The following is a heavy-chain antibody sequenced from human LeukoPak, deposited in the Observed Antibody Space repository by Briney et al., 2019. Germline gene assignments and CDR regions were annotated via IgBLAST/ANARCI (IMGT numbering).Heavy chain of an antibody. V-gene: IGHV4-59*02. D-gene: IGHD3-10*01. CDR1: GGSVSSYY. CDR2: IYYSGST. CDR3: ARDLGRRSGAFDI. J-gene: IGHJ3*02. Sequence: SETLSLACTVSGGSVSSYYWSWIRQPPGKGLEWIGYIYYSGSTNYNPSLKSRVTISVDTSKNQFSLKLSSVTAADTAVYYCARDLGRRSGAFDIWGQGTMVTVSS.